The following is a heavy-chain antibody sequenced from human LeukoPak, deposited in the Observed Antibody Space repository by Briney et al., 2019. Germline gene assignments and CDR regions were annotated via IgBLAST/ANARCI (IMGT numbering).Heavy chain of an antibody. CDR1: GGTFSSYA. CDR2: IIPIFGTA. J-gene: IGHJ4*02. Sequence: SVKVSCKASGGTFSSYAISWVRQAPGHGLEWMGGIIPIFGTANYAQKFQGRVTITADESTSTAYMELSSLGSEDTAVYYCARAPQWLLPYFDYWGQGTLVTVSS. V-gene: IGHV1-69*13. CDR3: ARAPQWLLPYFDY. D-gene: IGHD3-22*01.